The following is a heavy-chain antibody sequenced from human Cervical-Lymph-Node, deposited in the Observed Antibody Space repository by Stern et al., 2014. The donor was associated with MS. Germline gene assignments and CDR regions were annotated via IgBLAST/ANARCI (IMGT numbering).Heavy chain of an antibody. V-gene: IGHV3-30*18. CDR1: GFTFSSYG. Sequence: VQLLESGGGVVQPGRSLRLSCAASGFTFSSYGMHWVRQAPGKGLGWVAVISFDGSNKYYADSVKGRFTISRDNSKNTLYLQMNSLRAEDTAVYYCAKDRQRQWLVLLHYWGQGTLVTVSS. CDR3: AKDRQRQWLVLLHY. D-gene: IGHD6-19*01. CDR2: ISFDGSNK. J-gene: IGHJ4*02.